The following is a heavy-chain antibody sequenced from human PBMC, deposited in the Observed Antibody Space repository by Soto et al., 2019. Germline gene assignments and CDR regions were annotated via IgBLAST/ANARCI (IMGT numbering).Heavy chain of an antibody. D-gene: IGHD6-19*01. CDR1: GFTFSSYS. CDR3: ARWVEQWLAYFDY. Sequence: GGSLRLSCTASGFTFSSYSMNWVRQAPGKGLEWVSYISSSSSTIYYADSVKGRFTISRDNAKNSLYLQMNSLRAEDTAVYYCARWVEQWLAYFDYWGQGTLVTVSS. CDR2: ISSSSSTI. V-gene: IGHV3-48*01. J-gene: IGHJ4*02.